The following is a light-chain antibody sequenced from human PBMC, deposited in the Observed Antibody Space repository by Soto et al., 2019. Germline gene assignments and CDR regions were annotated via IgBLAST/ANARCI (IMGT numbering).Light chain of an antibody. CDR2: DAS. J-gene: IGKJ5*01. V-gene: IGKV3-11*01. CDR3: QQRSNWVT. Sequence: IVLTQSRAPLSLSPGERATPSRRASQSVRSYLAWYQQKPGQAPRLLIYDASNRATGIPARFSGSGSGTDFTLTISSIEPEDFAVYYCQQRSNWVTFGQGTRLEIK. CDR1: QSVRSY.